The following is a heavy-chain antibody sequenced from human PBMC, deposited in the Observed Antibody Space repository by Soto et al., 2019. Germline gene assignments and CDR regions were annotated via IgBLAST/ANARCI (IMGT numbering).Heavy chain of an antibody. CDR1: GYTFASYG. CDR3: ARGIGAQAF. Sequence: ASVKVSCKASGYTFASYGVNWVRQAPGQGLEWMGWIRVNNGDTNYAQKFQGRVTMTTDTSTSTAYMELRSLRSDDTAVYYCARGIGAQAFWGQGTLVTVSS. CDR2: IRVNNGDT. J-gene: IGHJ4*02. D-gene: IGHD3-16*01. V-gene: IGHV1-18*04.